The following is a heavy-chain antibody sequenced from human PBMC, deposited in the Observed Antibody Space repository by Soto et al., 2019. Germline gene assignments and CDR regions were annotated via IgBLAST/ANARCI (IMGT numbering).Heavy chain of an antibody. CDR1: GFTFSGSA. CDR3: TIVLMPGDRIAVDY. J-gene: IGHJ4*02. Sequence: GGSLRLSCAASGFTFSGSAMHWVRQASGKGLEWVGRIRSKANSYATAYAASVKGRFTISRDDSKNTAYLQMNSLKTEDTAVYYCTIVLMPGDRIAVDYWGQGTLVTVSS. CDR2: IRSKANSYAT. V-gene: IGHV3-73*01. D-gene: IGHD2-8*01.